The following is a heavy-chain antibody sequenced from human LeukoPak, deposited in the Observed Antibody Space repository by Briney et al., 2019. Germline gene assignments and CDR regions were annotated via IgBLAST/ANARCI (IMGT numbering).Heavy chain of an antibody. V-gene: IGHV3-48*03. CDR1: GFTFSSYE. J-gene: IGHJ6*04. Sequence: GGSLRLSCAASGFTFSSYEMNWVRQAPGKGLEWVSYISSSGSTIYYADSVKGRFTISRDNAKNSLYLQMNSLRAEDTAVYYCAELGITIIWGVWGKGTTVTISS. D-gene: IGHD3-10*01. CDR3: AELGITIIWGV. CDR2: ISSSGSTI.